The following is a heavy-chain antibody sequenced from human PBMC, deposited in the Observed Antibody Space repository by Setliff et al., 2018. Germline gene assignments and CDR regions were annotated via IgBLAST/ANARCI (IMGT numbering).Heavy chain of an antibody. CDR2: IYYSGST. V-gene: IGHV4-39*07. CDR3: AGRETYYNFWSGYFDY. D-gene: IGHD3-3*01. J-gene: IGHJ4*02. Sequence: PSETLSLTCTVSGGSISSSSYYWGWIRQPPGKGLEWIGSIYYSGSTYYNPSLKSRVTISVDTSKNQFSLKLSSVTAADTAVYYCAGRETYYNFWSGYFDYWGQGTLVTVSS. CDR1: GGSISSSSYY.